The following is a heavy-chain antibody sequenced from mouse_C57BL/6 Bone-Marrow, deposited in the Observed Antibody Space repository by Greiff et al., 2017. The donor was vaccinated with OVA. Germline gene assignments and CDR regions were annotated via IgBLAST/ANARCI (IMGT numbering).Heavy chain of an antibody. D-gene: IGHD1-1*01. CDR2: INPGSGGT. J-gene: IGHJ2*01. CDR1: GYAFTNYL. V-gene: IGHV1-54*01. CDR3: ARAITTPFDY. Sequence: QVQLQQSGAELVRPGTSVKVSCKASGYAFTNYLIEWVKQRPGQGLEWIGVINPGSGGTNYNEKFKGKATLTADKSSSTAYMQLSSLTSEDSAVYFCARAITTPFDYWGQGTTLTVSS.